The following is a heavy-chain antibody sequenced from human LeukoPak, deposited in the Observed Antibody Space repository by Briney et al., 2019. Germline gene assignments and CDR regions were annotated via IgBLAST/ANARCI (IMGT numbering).Heavy chain of an antibody. CDR1: GLTFSSYS. Sequence: GGSLRLSCAASGLTFSSYSMNWGRQAPGKGLEWVSSISSSSSYIYYADSVKGRFTISRDNAKNSLYLQMNSLRAEDTAVYYCARDYGESYFDYWGQGTLVTVSS. CDR3: ARDYGESYFDY. CDR2: ISSSSSYI. V-gene: IGHV3-21*01. D-gene: IGHD4-17*01. J-gene: IGHJ4*02.